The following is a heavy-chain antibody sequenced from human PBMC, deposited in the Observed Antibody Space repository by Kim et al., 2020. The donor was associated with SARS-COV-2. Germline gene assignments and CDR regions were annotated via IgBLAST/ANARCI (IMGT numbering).Heavy chain of an antibody. J-gene: IGHJ4*02. V-gene: IGHV4-39*01. Sequence: SLKSRLTISVDTSKNQFSLKLSPVTAADTAVYYCARGYYESSGYYYYFDYWGQGTLVTVSS. D-gene: IGHD3-22*01. CDR3: ARGYYESSGYYYYFDY.